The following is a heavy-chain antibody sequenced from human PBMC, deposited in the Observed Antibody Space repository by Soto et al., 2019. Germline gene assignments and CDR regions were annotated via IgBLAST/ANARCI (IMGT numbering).Heavy chain of an antibody. CDR3: ARDHDSGYDSSYYYYYMDV. CDR2: IYYSGST. J-gene: IGHJ6*03. V-gene: IGHV4-59*01. Sequence: SEPLSLTCTVSGGSISSYYWSWIRQPPGKGLEWIGYIYYSGSTNYNPSLKSRVTISVDTSKNQFSLKLSSVTAADTAVYYCARDHDSGYDSSYYYYYMDVWGKGTTVTVSS. CDR1: GGSISSYY. D-gene: IGHD5-12*01.